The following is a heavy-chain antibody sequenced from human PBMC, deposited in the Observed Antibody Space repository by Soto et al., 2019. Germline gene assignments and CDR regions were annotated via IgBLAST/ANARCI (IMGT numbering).Heavy chain of an antibody. V-gene: IGHV3-74*01. Sequence: PGGSHRLSCAASGCTFSSHWIHCIRQAPGKGLVWVSRINTDGSGTSYADSVKGRFTISRDNAKNTLYLQMNSLRAEDTVVFYCTRDRPGHHYYFGYWGQGNMVTVSS. D-gene: IGHD6-6*01. CDR3: TRDRPGHHYYFGY. CDR2: INTDGSGT. J-gene: IGHJ4*02. CDR1: GCTFSSHW.